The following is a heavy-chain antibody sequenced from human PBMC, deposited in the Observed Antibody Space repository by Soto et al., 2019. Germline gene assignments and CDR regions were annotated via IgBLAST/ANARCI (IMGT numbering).Heavy chain of an antibody. J-gene: IGHJ4*02. CDR2: IWYDGSNK. D-gene: IGHD6-19*01. CDR3: ARDQVEGQWLVRGPFDY. Sequence: GGSLRLSCAASGFTFSSYGMHWVRQAPGKGLEWVAVIWYDGSNKYYADSVKGRFTISRDNSKNTLYLQMNSLRAEDTAVYYCARDQVEGQWLVRGPFDYWGQGTLVTVSS. CDR1: GFTFSSYG. V-gene: IGHV3-33*01.